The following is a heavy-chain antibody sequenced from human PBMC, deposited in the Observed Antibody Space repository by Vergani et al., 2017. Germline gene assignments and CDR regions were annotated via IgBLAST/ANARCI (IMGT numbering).Heavy chain of an antibody. D-gene: IGHD2-2*01. J-gene: IGHJ6*04. CDR2: IYYSGST. V-gene: IGHV4-31*03. CDR1: GGSISSGGYY. CDR3: ARAIVVVPAATRQTRPKLQRGMDV. Sequence: QVQLQESGPGLVKPSQTLSLTCTVSGGSISSGGYYWSWIRQHPGKGLEWIGYIYYSGSTYYNPSLKSRVTISVDTSKNQFSLKLSSVTAADTAVYYCARAIVVVPAATRQTRPKLQRGMDVWGKGTTVTVSS.